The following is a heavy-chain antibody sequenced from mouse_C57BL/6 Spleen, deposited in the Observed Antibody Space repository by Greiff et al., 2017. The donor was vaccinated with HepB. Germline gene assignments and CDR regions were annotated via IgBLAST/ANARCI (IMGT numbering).Heavy chain of an antibody. V-gene: IGHV1-80*01. CDR1: GYAFSSYW. CDR2: IYPGDGDT. CDR3: ARSAVVAPDY. J-gene: IGHJ2*01. Sequence: VQLQQSGAELVKPGASVKISCKASGYAFSSYWMNWVKQRPGKGLEWIGQIYPGDGDTNYNGKFKGKTTRTADKSSSTAYMQLSSLTSEDSAVYFCARSAVVAPDYWGQGTTLTVSS. D-gene: IGHD1-1*01.